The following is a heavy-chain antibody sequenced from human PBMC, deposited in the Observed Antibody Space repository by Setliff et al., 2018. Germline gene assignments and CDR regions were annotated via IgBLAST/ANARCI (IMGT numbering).Heavy chain of an antibody. V-gene: IGHV4-4*07. J-gene: IGHJ6*03. CDR2: IYIGGSA. Sequence: TLSLTCTVSGGSISSYYWSWIRQPAGKGLEWIGHIYIGGSANYNPSLKSRVTMSIDTSKNQFSLKLNSVTAVDMAVYYCAREQWLDPPGYYYMDAWAKGTTVTVSS. D-gene: IGHD6-19*01. CDR3: AREQWLDPPGYYYMDA. CDR1: GGSISSYY.